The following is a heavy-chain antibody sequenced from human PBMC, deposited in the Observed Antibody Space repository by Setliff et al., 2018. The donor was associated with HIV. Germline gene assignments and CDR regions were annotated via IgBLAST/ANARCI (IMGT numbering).Heavy chain of an antibody. V-gene: IGHV4-34*01. D-gene: IGHD5-18*01. CDR3: SNWNTTIDADS. Sequence: SETLSLTCAVYGGSFSGYYWSWIRQPPGKGLEWIGSIYYSGSTNYNPSLKSRVTISVVTSKNQFSLRLTSVTAADTALYYCSNWNTTIDADSWGQGTLVTVSS. CDR1: GGSFSGYY. CDR2: IYYSGST. J-gene: IGHJ4*02.